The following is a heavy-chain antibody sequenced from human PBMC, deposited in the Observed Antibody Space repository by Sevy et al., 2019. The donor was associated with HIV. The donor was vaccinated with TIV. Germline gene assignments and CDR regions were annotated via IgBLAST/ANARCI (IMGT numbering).Heavy chain of an antibody. CDR2: MRSKPFAGTT. CDR1: GFTLGDYA. J-gene: IGHJ4*02. D-gene: IGHD5-18*01. Sequence: GGSLRLSCTTSGFTLGDYAMNWVRQAPGKGLEWVGFMRSKPFAGTTEYAASVKGRFTISTDDSEASAHLQMKSLRTEDTGVYYCIRGRLLGYTAMVPDYWGQGTLVTVSS. CDR3: IRGRLLGYTAMVPDY. V-gene: IGHV3-49*04.